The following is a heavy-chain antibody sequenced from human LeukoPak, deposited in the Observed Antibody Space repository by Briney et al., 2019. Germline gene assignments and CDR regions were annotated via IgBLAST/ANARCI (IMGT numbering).Heavy chain of an antibody. CDR3: AKDANYYDSSGYLIPFDY. Sequence: PGGSRRLSCSASGFTFSRFAMTWVRQLPGRGLEWVSSISGNGHRTYYADSVKGRFSVSRDNSKNILYLQTDSLRADDSALYYCAKDANYYDSSGYLIPFDYWGQGTLVTVTS. J-gene: IGHJ4*02. D-gene: IGHD3-22*01. CDR1: GFTFSRFA. CDR2: ISGNGHRT. V-gene: IGHV3-23*01.